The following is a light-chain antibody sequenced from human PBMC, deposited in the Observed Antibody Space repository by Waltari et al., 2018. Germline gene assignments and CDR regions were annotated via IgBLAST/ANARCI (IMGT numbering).Light chain of an antibody. CDR3: QQYDSSPRT. J-gene: IGKJ1*01. CDR1: QSVSRSY. CDR2: GAS. V-gene: IGKV3-20*01. Sequence: EIVLTQSPGTLSLSPGERATLSCRASQSVSRSYLAWYQQKPGQAPRLLIYGASSRTTGIPDRFSCSGSGTDFTLTISRLEPEDFAVYYCQQYDSSPRTFGQGTKVEIK.